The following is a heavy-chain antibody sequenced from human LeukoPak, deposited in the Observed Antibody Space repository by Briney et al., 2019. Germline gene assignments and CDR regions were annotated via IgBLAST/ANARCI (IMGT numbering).Heavy chain of an antibody. J-gene: IGHJ4*02. Sequence: GGSLRLSCAASGFTVSSNYMSWVRQAPGKGLEWVSVIYSGGSTYYADSVKGRFTISRDNSKNTLYLQMNSLRAEETAVYYCAKDGYYYGSGRGYFDYWGQGTLVTVSS. CDR2: IYSGGST. D-gene: IGHD3-10*01. CDR3: AKDGYYYGSGRGYFDY. CDR1: GFTVSSNY. V-gene: IGHV3-53*01.